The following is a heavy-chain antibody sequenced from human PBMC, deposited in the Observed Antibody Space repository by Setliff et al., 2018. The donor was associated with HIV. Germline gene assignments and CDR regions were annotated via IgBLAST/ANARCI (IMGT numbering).Heavy chain of an antibody. V-gene: IGHV4-59*12. CDR2: IYYSGSA. Sequence: GSLRLSCAASRFDFNNYWMCWVRQAPGKGLEWIGCIYYSGSAYYNPSLQRRVTISVDTSKNQFSLKLSSVTAADTAVYYCARRIYGNNPYFDYWSQGTLVTVSS. D-gene: IGHD4-17*01. CDR3: ARRIYGNNPYFDY. J-gene: IGHJ4*02. CDR1: RFDFNNYW.